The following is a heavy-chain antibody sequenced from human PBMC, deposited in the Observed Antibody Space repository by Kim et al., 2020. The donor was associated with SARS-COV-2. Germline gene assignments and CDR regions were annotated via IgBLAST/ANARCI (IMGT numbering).Heavy chain of an antibody. Sequence: GGSLRLSCAASGFTFSSYAMYWVRQAPGKGLEWAAVISYDGSTQYYADSVKGRFTISRDNSMHTLYLQMTSLRAEDTALYYCARASRPYGYYVPPYYFYGMDVWGQGTTVTVSS. CDR2: ISYDGSTQ. D-gene: IGHD4-17*01. CDR1: GFTFSSYA. CDR3: ARASRPYGYYVPPYYFYGMDV. V-gene: IGHV3-30-3*01. J-gene: IGHJ6*02.